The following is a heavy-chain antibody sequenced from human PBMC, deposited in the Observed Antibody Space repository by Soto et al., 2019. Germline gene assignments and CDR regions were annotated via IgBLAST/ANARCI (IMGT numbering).Heavy chain of an antibody. CDR1: GGTFSSYA. V-gene: IGHV1-69*12. D-gene: IGHD2-15*01. CDR3: ASLIGAATPGSYFAL. CDR2: IIPIFGTA. Sequence: QVQLVQSGAEVKKPGSSVKVSCKASGGTFSSYAISWVRQAPGQGLEWMGGIIPIFGTANYAQKFQGRVTSPADESTSTAYRELSSLRSEDTAVYYCASLIGAATPGSYFALWGRGTLVTVSS. J-gene: IGHJ2*01.